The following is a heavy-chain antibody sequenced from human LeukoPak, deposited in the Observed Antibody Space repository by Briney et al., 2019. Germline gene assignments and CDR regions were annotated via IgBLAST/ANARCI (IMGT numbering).Heavy chain of an antibody. D-gene: IGHD4-17*01. CDR2: INPSGGST. CDR1: GYTFTSYY. Sequence: ASVKVSCKASGYTFTSYYMHWVRQAPGQGLEWVGIINPSGGSTSYAQKFQGRVTTTRDTSTSTVYMELSSLRSEDTAVYYCARVTTVTTFDYWGQGTLVTVSS. CDR3: ARVTTVTTFDY. J-gene: IGHJ4*02. V-gene: IGHV1-46*01.